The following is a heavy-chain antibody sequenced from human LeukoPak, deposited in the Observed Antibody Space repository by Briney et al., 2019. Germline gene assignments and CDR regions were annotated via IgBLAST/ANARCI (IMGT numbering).Heavy chain of an antibody. Sequence: SETLSLTCTVSGGSISSYYWSWIRQPPGKGLEWIGYIYYSGSTNYNPSLKSRVTISVDTSKNQFSLKLSSVTAADTAVYYCARDLYAAGVVVPAALPMTDYWGQGTLVTVSS. V-gene: IGHV4-59*12. D-gene: IGHD2-2*02. CDR3: ARDLYAAGVVVPAALPMTDY. CDR1: GGSISSYY. CDR2: IYYSGST. J-gene: IGHJ4*02.